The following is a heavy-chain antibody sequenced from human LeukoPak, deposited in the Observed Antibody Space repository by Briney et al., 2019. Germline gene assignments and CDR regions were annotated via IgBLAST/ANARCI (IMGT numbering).Heavy chain of an antibody. J-gene: IGHJ6*02. CDR1: GFTLSSYS. D-gene: IGHD2-21*01. V-gene: IGHV3-21*01. CDR3: ALILGGQDPHYFYYGMDV. CDR2: ISSSSSYI. Sequence: GGSLRLSCAASGFTLSSYSMNWVRQAPGKGLEWVSSISSSSSYIYYADSVKGRFTISRDNAKNSLFLEMNSLRAEDTAVYYCALILGGQDPHYFYYGMDVWGQGTTVTVSS.